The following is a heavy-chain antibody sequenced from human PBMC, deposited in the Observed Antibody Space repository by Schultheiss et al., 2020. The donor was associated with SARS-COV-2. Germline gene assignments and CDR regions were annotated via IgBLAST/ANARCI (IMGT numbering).Heavy chain of an antibody. CDR1: GFTFSTYA. J-gene: IGHJ4*02. V-gene: IGHV3-23*01. Sequence: GESLKISCAASGFTFSTYAMNWVRQAPGKGLEWVSAISGSGHTTYSADSVKGRFTISRDNSKNTLNLQMNSLRAEDTAEYYCGKGGGTNSVDYWGQGILVTVSS. D-gene: IGHD1-26*01. CDR3: GKGGGTNSVDY. CDR2: ISGSGHTT.